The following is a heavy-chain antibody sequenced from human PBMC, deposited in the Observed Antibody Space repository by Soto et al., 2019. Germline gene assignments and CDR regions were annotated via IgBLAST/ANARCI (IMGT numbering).Heavy chain of an antibody. Sequence: ASVKVSCKASGYTFTSYDINWVRQATGQGLEWMGWMNPNSGNTGYAQKFQGRVTMTRNTSISTAYMELSSLRSEDTAVYYCARGGGYDFWSGYYPNYYYYGMDVWGQGTTVT. D-gene: IGHD3-3*01. V-gene: IGHV1-8*01. J-gene: IGHJ6*02. CDR1: GYTFTSYD. CDR2: MNPNSGNT. CDR3: ARGGGYDFWSGYYPNYYYYGMDV.